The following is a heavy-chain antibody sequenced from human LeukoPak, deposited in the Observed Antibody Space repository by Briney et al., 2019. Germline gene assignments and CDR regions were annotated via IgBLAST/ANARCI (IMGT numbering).Heavy chain of an antibody. V-gene: IGHV4-4*02. Sequence: SETLSLTCAVSGGSISSSNWWSCVRPPPGKGLEWLGVIYHSGSTNYNPSLKSRDTISVDKSKNQFSLKLSSLTAADTAVYSCARDWPHDYGDELNSYGMEVCGQGTTGTVSS. CDR3: ARDWPHDYGDELNSYGMEV. CDR1: GGSISSSNW. J-gene: IGHJ6*01. D-gene: IGHD4-17*01. CDR2: IYHSGST.